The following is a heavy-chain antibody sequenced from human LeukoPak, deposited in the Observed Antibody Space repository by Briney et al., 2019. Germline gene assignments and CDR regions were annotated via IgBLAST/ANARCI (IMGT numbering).Heavy chain of an antibody. J-gene: IGHJ6*03. V-gene: IGHV4-39*01. CDR3: ARINKGYSPYYYYMDV. Sequence: SETLSLTCTDSGGSISSSNFCWGWIRQPPRKGLEWIGTFCYTGNIYYSPSLKSRVTVSVDTSKNQFSLKVSSVTAADTAVYYCARINKGYSPYYYYMDVWGKGTTVTVSS. D-gene: IGHD5-18*01. CDR2: FCYTGNI. CDR1: GGSISSSNFC.